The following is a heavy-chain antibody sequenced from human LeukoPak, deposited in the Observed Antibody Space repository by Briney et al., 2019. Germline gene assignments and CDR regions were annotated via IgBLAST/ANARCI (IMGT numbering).Heavy chain of an antibody. CDR1: GSTFSSYS. D-gene: IGHD3-16*02. J-gene: IGHJ5*02. V-gene: IGHV3-21*01. CDR2: ISSSSSYI. Sequence: GSLSPSCPAPGSTFSSYSMNWDRQAPGKGLEWVSSISSSSSYIYYADLVKGRFIIAGDNAKNSLYLQMISLGAEDTAVYCCAGDVIKGGWTNWFDLWGQGTLVTVSS. CDR3: AGDVIKGGWTNWFDL.